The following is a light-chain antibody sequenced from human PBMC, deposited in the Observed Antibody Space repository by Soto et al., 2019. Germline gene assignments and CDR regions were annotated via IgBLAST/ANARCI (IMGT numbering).Light chain of an antibody. J-gene: IGKJ3*01. CDR1: QSVSSY. CDR3: QQRSNGPFT. CDR2: DAS. Sequence: EIVLTQSPATLSLSPGERATLSCRASQSVSSYLAWYQQKPGQAPRLLIYDASNRATGIPARFSGSGSGTAFTLTISSLEPEDFAVYYCQQRSNGPFTFGPGTKVDIK. V-gene: IGKV3-11*01.